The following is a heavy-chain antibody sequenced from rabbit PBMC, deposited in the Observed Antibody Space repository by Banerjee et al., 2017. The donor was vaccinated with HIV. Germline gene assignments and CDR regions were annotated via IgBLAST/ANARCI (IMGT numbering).Heavy chain of an antibody. CDR2: INTGSGGT. V-gene: IGHV1S45*01. D-gene: IGHD6-1*01. CDR1: GFDISSYH. CDR3: ARHYSGDAGDVYAGNYFHL. J-gene: IGHJ4*01. Sequence: QEQLVESGGDLVKPGASLTLTCTASGFDISSYHMCWVRQAPGKGLEWIGCINTGSGGTSYASWAKGRFTISKTSSTTVTLQVTSLTAADTATYFCARHYSGDAGDVYAGNYFHLWGPGTLVTVS.